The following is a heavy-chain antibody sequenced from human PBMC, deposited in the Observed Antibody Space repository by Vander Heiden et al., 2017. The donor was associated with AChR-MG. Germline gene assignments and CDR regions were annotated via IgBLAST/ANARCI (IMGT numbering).Heavy chain of an antibody. J-gene: IGHJ6*03. CDR1: GYTFPSYY. Sequence: QVQLVQSGAEVKKPGASVKVSCKASGYTFPSYYMHWVRQAPGQGLEWMGIINPSGGSTSYAQKFQGRVTMTRDTSTSTVYMELSSLRSEDTAVYYCARVPSNILTGYYRSYYMDVWGKGTTVTVSS. CDR3: ARVPSNILTGYYRSYYMDV. D-gene: IGHD3-9*01. V-gene: IGHV1-46*01. CDR2: INPSGGST.